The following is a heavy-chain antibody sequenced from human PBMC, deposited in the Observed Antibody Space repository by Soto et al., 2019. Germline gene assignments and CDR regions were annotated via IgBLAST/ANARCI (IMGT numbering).Heavy chain of an antibody. V-gene: IGHV4-59*01. CDR2: IYYSGST. Sequence: LSLTCTVSGGSISSYYWSWIRQPPGKGLEWIGYIYYSGSTNYNPSLKSRVTISVDTSKNQFSLKLSSVTAADTAVYYCARGRTEMATDRLAYWGQGTLVTVSS. CDR1: GGSISSYY. J-gene: IGHJ4*02. CDR3: ARGRTEMATDRLAY. D-gene: IGHD5-12*01.